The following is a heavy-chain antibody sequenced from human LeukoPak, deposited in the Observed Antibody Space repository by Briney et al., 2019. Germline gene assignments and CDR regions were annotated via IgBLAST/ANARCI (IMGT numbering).Heavy chain of an antibody. CDR1: GGTFSSYA. CDR3: ARDTDDYYDSSGYLTNII. Sequence: SSVKVSCKSSGGTFSSYAISWVRQAPGQGLEWMGGIIPIFGIANYAQKFQGRGTITADESTSTDYMELSSLRSEDTAVYYCARDTDDYYDSSGYLTNIIWGQGTMVTVSS. CDR2: IIPIFGIA. V-gene: IGHV1-69*01. J-gene: IGHJ3*02. D-gene: IGHD3-22*01.